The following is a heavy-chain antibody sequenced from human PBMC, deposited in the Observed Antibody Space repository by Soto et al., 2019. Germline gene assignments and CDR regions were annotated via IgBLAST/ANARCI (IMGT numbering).Heavy chain of an antibody. D-gene: IGHD3-22*01. CDR3: ASIYDSSGYYYGNNWFDP. CDR2: IYDSGST. CDR1: GGSISSYY. Sequence: SETLSLTCTVSGGSISSYYWGWIRQPPGKGLEWIGYIYDSGSTYYNPSLKSRVTISVDTSKNQFSLKLSSVTAAGTAVYYCASIYDSSGYYYGNNWFDPWGQGTLVTVSS. V-gene: IGHV4-59*12. J-gene: IGHJ5*02.